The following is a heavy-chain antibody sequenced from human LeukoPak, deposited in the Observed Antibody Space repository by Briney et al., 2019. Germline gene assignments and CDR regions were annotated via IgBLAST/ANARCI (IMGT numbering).Heavy chain of an antibody. D-gene: IGHD2-2*01. CDR3: ARVRAGYCTSTSCYTGMDV. V-gene: IGHV3-30*03. CDR2: ISYDGSNE. CDR1: GFTFSSYG. J-gene: IGHJ6*02. Sequence: HPGGSLRLSCAASGFTFSSYGMHWVRQAPGEGLEWVALISYDGSNEYYADSVRGRFTISRDNSKFTLYMQMNSLRAEDTAVYYCARVRAGYCTSTSCYTGMDVWGQGTTVTVSS.